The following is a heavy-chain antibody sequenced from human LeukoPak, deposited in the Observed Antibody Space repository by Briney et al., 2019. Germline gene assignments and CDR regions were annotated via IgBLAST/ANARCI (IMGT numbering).Heavy chain of an antibody. CDR3: ARAMVRGVITYYFDY. D-gene: IGHD3-10*01. J-gene: IGHJ4*02. V-gene: IGHV1-69*05. CDR1: GGTFSSYA. Sequence: ASVKVSCKGSGGTFSSYAISWVRQAPGQGLEWMGGIIPIFGTANYAQKFQGRVTITTDESTSTAYMELSSLRSEDTAVYYCARAMVRGVITYYFDYWGQGTLVTVSS. CDR2: IIPIFGTA.